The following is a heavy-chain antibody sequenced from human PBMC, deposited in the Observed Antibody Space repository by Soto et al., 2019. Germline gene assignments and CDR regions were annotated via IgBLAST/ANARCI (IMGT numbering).Heavy chain of an antibody. J-gene: IGHJ4*02. D-gene: IGHD2-2*01. CDR1: GGSISNGGYS. CDR3: DRVPDY. V-gene: IGHV4-30-2*01. CDR2: MYHSGNT. Sequence: SETLSLTCTVSGGSISNGGYSWSWIRQPPGKGLEWIGYMYHSGNTYYNPSLKSRVTISIDRSKNQFSLKLSSVTAADTAVYYCDRVPDYWGQGTLVTLSS.